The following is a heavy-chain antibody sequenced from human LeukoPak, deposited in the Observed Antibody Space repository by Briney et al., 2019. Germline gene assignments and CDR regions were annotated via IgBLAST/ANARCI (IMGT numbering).Heavy chain of an antibody. Sequence: GSLRLSCSASGFTFSNYWMSWVRQAPGKGLEWVANIKQDESEKYYVDSVKGRFTISRDTAKSSLYLQMNSLRAEDTAVYYCARALDSSSSRYQAFEEWGQGTLVTVSS. CDR2: IKQDESEK. CDR3: ARALDSSSSRYQAFEE. CDR1: GFTFSNYW. J-gene: IGHJ4*02. V-gene: IGHV3-7*01. D-gene: IGHD2-2*01.